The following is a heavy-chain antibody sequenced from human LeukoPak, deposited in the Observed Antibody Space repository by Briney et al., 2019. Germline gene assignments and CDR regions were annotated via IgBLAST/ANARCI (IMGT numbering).Heavy chain of an antibody. Sequence: TSETLSLTCTVSGGSISSYYWSWIRQPPGKGLEWIGYIYYSGSTNYNPSLKSRVTISVDTSKNQFSLKLSSVTAADTAVYYCARHEDGYALDYWGQGTLVTVSS. CDR2: IYYSGST. J-gene: IGHJ4*02. CDR1: GGSISSYY. V-gene: IGHV4-59*08. D-gene: IGHD5-12*01. CDR3: ARHEDGYALDY.